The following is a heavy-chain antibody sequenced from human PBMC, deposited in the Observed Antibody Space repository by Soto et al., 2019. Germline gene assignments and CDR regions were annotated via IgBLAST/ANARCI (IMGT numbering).Heavy chain of an antibody. Sequence: QVQLVESGGGVVQPGRSLRLSCAASGFTFSSYGMHWVRQAPGKGLEWVAVIWYDGSNKYYADSVKGRFTISRDNSKNTLYLQMNSLRAEDTAVYYCARVQAWGPESPPDYWGQGTLVTVSS. J-gene: IGHJ4*02. CDR2: IWYDGSNK. V-gene: IGHV3-33*01. CDR1: GFTFSSYG. CDR3: ARVQAWGPESPPDY. D-gene: IGHD7-27*01.